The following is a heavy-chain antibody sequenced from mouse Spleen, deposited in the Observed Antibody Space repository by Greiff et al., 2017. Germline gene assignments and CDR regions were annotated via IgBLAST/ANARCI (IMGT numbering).Heavy chain of an antibody. Sequence: EVQLQQSGPGLVKPSQSLSLTCTVTGYSITSDYAWNWIRQFPGNKLEWMGYISYSGSTSYNPSLKSRISITRDTSKNQFFLQLNSVTTEDTATYYCARSYYPSWFAYWGQGTLVTVSA. CDR3: ARSYYPSWFAY. CDR2: ISYSGST. J-gene: IGHJ3*01. V-gene: IGHV3-2*02. CDR1: GYSITSDYA. D-gene: IGHD2-12*01.